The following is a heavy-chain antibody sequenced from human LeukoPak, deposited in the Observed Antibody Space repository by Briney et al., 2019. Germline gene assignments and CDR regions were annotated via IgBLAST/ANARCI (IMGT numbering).Heavy chain of an antibody. CDR1: GGSISNRNW. CDR3: ARVQSYHGSGSYSAGY. V-gene: IGHV4-4*02. Sequence: SETLSLTCAVSGGSISNRNWWSWVRQPPGKGLEWIGEIYHSGNTNYNPSLNGRVTISVDKSQNQFSLKLSSVTAADTAVYYCARVQSYHGSGSYSAGYWGQGTLVTVSS. J-gene: IGHJ4*02. D-gene: IGHD3-10*01. CDR2: IYHSGNT.